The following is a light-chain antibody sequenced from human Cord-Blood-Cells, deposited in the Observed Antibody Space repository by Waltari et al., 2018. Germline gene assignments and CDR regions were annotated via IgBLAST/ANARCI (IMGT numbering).Light chain of an antibody. CDR3: QQYYSTPPT. CDR1: QSVLYSSNNKNY. V-gene: IGKV4-1*01. CDR2: WAS. Sequence: DSLMTQSPDSLAVSLGGRATINCRPTQSVLYSSNNKNYLAWYQQKPGQPPKLLIYWASTRESGVPDRFSGSGSGTDFTLTISSLQAEDVAVYYCQQYYSTPPTFGQGTKLEIK. J-gene: IGKJ2*01.